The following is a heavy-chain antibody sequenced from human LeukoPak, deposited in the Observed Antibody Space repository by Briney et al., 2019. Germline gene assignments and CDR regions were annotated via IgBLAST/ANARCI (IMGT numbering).Heavy chain of an antibody. CDR2: IYYSGST. Sequence: SETLSLTCTVSGGSISSYYWSWIRQPPGKGLEWIGYIYYSGSTNHNPSLKSLVTISVDTSKNQSSLKLSSVTAADTAVYYCARMSSLTTYYYYGMDVWGQGTTVTVSS. J-gene: IGHJ6*02. CDR3: ARMSSLTTYYYYGMDV. CDR1: GGSISSYY. V-gene: IGHV4-59*08. D-gene: IGHD4-17*01.